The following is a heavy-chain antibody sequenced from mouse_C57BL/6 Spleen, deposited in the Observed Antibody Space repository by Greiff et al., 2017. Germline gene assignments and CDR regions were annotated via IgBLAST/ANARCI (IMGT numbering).Heavy chain of an antibody. CDR3: AIYYSNSKRSWFAY. Sequence: QVQLQQSGAELVKPGASVKVSCKASGYTFTSYWMHWVKQRPGQGLEWIGRIHPSDSDTNYNQKFKGKATLTVDKSSSTAYMQLSILTSEYSAVYYCAIYYSNSKRSWFAYWGQGTLVTVSA. D-gene: IGHD2-5*01. CDR2: IHPSDSDT. V-gene: IGHV1-74*01. CDR1: GYTFTSYW. J-gene: IGHJ3*01.